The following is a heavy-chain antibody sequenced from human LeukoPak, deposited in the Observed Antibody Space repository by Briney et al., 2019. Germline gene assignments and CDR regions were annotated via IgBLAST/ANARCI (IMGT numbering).Heavy chain of an antibody. CDR2: IYRSGST. CDR3: AREGKITMVRGVIRYYYMDV. Sequence: PSETLSLTCTVSGGSISSGSYYWSWIRQPAGKRLEWIGHIYRSGSTNYNPSLKSRVTISVDTSKNQFSLKLSSVTAADTAVYYCAREGKITMVRGVIRYYYMDVWGKGTTVTISS. V-gene: IGHV4-61*09. CDR1: GGSISSGSYY. J-gene: IGHJ6*03. D-gene: IGHD3-10*01.